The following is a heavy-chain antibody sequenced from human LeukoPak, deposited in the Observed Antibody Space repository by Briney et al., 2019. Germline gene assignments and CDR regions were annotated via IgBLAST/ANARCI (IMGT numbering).Heavy chain of an antibody. CDR1: GYTFTSYG. V-gene: IGHV1-18*01. CDR3: ARTSSGYEQSGNYYFDY. Sequence: ASVKVSCKASGYTFTSYGISWVRQAPGQGLEWMGWISAYNGNTNYAQKLQGRVTMTTDTSTSTAYMELRSLRSDDTAVYYCARTSSGYEQSGNYYFDYWGQGTLVTVSS. D-gene: IGHD5-12*01. CDR2: ISAYNGNT. J-gene: IGHJ4*02.